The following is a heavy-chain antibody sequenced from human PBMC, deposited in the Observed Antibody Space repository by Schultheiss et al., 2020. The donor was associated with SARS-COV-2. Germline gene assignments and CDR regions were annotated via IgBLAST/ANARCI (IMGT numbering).Heavy chain of an antibody. CDR3: ARAGGYFDWLSYFDY. J-gene: IGHJ4*02. Sequence: GESLKISCAASGFTFSSYGMHWVRQAPGKGLEWVAVIWYDGSNKYYADSVKGRFTISRDNSKNTLYLQMNSLRAEDTAVYYCARAGGYFDWLSYFDYWGQGTLVTVSS. CDR1: GFTFSSYG. D-gene: IGHD3-9*01. CDR2: IWYDGSNK. V-gene: IGHV3-33*01.